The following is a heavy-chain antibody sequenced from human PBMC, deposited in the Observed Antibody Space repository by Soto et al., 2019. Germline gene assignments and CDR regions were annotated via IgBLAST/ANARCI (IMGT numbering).Heavy chain of an antibody. J-gene: IGHJ5*01. CDR3: GRSGDDYGSYIDS. CDR2: IYFTGST. V-gene: IGHV4-30-4*01. D-gene: IGHD4-17*01. CDR1: GDTVNNGDYF. Sequence: PSETLSLTCTVSGDTVNNGDYFWSWIRQSPGKGLEWLGYIYFTGSTYHSPSLKSRLHISMDKSKNHFSLEMTSVTVADTAVYYCGRSGDDYGSYIDSWGQGTLVTVSS.